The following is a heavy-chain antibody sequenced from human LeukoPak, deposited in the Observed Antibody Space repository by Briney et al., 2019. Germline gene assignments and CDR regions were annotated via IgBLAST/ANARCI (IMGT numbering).Heavy chain of an antibody. CDR3: ARDQFDSSGWFDY. CDR2: ISSSGSTI. CDR1: GFTFSSYE. V-gene: IGHV3-48*03. D-gene: IGHD6-19*01. J-gene: IGHJ4*02. Sequence: GGSLRLSCAASGFTFSSYEMNWVRQAPGKGLEWVSYISSSGSTIYYVDSVKGRFTISRDNAKNSLYLQMNSLRAEDTAVYYCARDQFDSSGWFDYWGQGTLVTVSS.